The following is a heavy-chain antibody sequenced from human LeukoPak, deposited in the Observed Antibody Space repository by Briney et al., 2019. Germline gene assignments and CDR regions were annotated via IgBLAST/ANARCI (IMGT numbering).Heavy chain of an antibody. J-gene: IGHJ4*02. CDR2: FDPEDGET. CDR3: ATEVLGPGHFFDY. Sequence: GESLKISCKVSGYTLTELSMHWVRQAPGKGLEWMGGFDPEDGETIYAQKFQGRVTMTEDTSTDTAYMELSSLRSEDTAVYYCATEVLGPGHFFDYWGQGTLVTVSS. CDR1: GYTLTELS. V-gene: IGHV1-24*01.